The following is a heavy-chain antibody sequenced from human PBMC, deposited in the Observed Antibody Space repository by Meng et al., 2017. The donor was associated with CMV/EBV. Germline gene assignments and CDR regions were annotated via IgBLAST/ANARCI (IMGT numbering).Heavy chain of an antibody. J-gene: IGHJ4*02. Sequence: SVKVSCKASGGTFSSYAISWVRQAPGQGLEWMRGIIPIFGTANYAQKFQGRVTITTDESTSTAYMELSSLRSEDTAVYYCAGDVLGYCSGGSCYGLDYWGQGTLVTVSS. CDR1: GGTFSSYA. CDR3: AGDVLGYCSGGSCYGLDY. CDR2: IIPIFGTA. D-gene: IGHD2-15*01. V-gene: IGHV1-69*05.